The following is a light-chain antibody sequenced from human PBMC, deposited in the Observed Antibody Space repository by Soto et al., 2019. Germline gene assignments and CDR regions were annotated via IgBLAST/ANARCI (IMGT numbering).Light chain of an antibody. Sequence: NFMLTQPHSVSESPWKTVTISCTGSSGSIASNYVQWYQPRPGSAPTTVIYEDNKRPSGVPDRFSRSVDTSSNSASLIISGVKTEDEADYYCQSHDTTNVVFGRGTKLTVL. J-gene: IGLJ3*02. V-gene: IGLV6-57*02. CDR1: SGSIASNY. CDR3: QSHDTTNVV. CDR2: EDN.